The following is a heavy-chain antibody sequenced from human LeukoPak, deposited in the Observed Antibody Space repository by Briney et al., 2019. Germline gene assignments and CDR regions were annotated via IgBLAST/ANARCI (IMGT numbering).Heavy chain of an antibody. CDR1: GFTFSSYG. V-gene: IGHV3-30*02. Sequence: GGSLRLSCAPSGFTFSSYGMHWVRQAPGKGLEWVAFIRYDGSNKYYADSLKGRFTISRDNSKNTLYLQMNSLRAEDTAVYYCAKPEALDITIFGVVIDLDFDYWGQGTLVTVSS. CDR2: IRYDGSNK. J-gene: IGHJ4*02. D-gene: IGHD3-3*01. CDR3: AKPEALDITIFGVVIDLDFDY.